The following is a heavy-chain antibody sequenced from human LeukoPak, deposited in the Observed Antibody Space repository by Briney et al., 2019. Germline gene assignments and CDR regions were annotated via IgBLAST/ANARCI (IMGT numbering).Heavy chain of an antibody. Sequence: GGSLRLSCAASGFTFSNAWMSWVRQAPGKGLEWVGRIKSKTDGGTTDYAAPVKGRFTISRDDSKNTLYLQMNSLRAEDTAVYYCAKVGYYDLGWFDPWGQGTLVTVSS. D-gene: IGHD3-22*01. J-gene: IGHJ5*02. CDR2: IKSKTDGGTT. CDR3: AKVGYYDLGWFDP. CDR1: GFTFSNAW. V-gene: IGHV3-15*01.